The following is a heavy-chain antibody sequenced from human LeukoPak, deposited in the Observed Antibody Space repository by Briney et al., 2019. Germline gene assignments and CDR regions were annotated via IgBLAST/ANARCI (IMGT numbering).Heavy chain of an antibody. CDR1: GGSISSSSYY. CDR3: ASLYYYDSSGYPHYFDY. J-gene: IGHJ4*02. CDR2: IYYSGST. D-gene: IGHD3-22*01. V-gene: IGHV4-39*01. Sequence: SSETLSLTCTVSGGSISSSSYYWGWIRQPPGKGLEWIGSIYYSGSTYYNPSLKSRVTISVDTSKNQFSLKLSSVTAADTAVYYCASLYYYDSSGYPHYFDYWGQGTLVTVSS.